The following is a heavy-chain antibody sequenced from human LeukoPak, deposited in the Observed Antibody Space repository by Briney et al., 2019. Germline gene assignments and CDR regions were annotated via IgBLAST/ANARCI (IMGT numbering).Heavy chain of an antibody. V-gene: IGHV1-8*02. CDR1: GYTFTGYY. Sequence: ASVKVSCKASGYTFTGYYMHWVRQGTGQGLEWMGWMNPNNGDTGYAQKFQGRVTMTRNASAGTAHMELSSLKSDDTAVYFCVRGYGTGWYGGDYWGQGTLVTVSS. CDR2: MNPNNGDT. D-gene: IGHD6-19*01. CDR3: VRGYGTGWYGGDY. J-gene: IGHJ4*02.